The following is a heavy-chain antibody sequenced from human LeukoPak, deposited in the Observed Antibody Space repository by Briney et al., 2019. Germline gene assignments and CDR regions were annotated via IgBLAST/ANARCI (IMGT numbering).Heavy chain of an antibody. Sequence: GGSLRLSCAASGLTFSSYSMNWVGQVPGKGLEWVSSISGSSSYIYYADSVKGRFTISRDNAKKSLWLQMNSLRAEDTAVYYCAIGYCSSDNCPDYWGQGTLVTVSS. CDR2: ISGSSSYI. D-gene: IGHD2-15*01. J-gene: IGHJ4*02. CDR3: AIGYCSSDNCPDY. V-gene: IGHV3-21*01. CDR1: GLTFSSYS.